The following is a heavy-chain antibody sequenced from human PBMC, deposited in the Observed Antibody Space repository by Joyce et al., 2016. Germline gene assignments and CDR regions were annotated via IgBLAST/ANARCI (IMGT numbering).Heavy chain of an antibody. CDR2: IRSYDTNR. D-gene: IGHD3-16*01. J-gene: IGHJ3*01. V-gene: IGHV3-21*01. CDR3: ARDGLGSGAFDF. CDR1: GFTFRSYS. Sequence: EVHLVESGGGPVKPGGSLRLSCAASGFTFRSYSMNWVRQVPGKGLEWISYIRSYDTNRYYADSVKGRFTVSRDDARNSLFLQMNSLRAEDTAVYYCARDGLGSGAFDFWGQGTGVSVSS.